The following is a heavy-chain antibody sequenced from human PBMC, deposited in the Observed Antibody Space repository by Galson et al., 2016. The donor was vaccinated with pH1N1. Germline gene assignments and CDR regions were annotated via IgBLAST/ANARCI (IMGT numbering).Heavy chain of an antibody. Sequence: SETLSLTCAVSGGSISTCNWWSWVRQPPGKGLEWIGEIYHSGSTNYNPSLKSRVTMSVDTSKNQLSLNLNSVTAADTAVYYCARAPCNTGALDSWGQGTLVTVSS. J-gene: IGHJ4*02. V-gene: IGHV4-4*02. CDR2: IYHSGST. CDR1: GGSISTCNW. CDR3: ARAPCNTGALDS. D-gene: IGHD2/OR15-2a*01.